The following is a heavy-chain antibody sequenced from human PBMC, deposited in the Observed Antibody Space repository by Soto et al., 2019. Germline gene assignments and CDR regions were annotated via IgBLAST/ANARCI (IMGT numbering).Heavy chain of an antibody. D-gene: IGHD2-2*01. CDR3: ARDRDDIVLGPAAMTANYYGMDV. J-gene: IGHJ6*02. CDR1: GGTFSSYA. V-gene: IGHV1-69*12. CDR2: IIPIFGTA. Sequence: QVQLVQSGAEVKKPGSSVKVSCKASGGTFSSYAISWVRQAPGQGLEWMGGIIPIFGTANYAQKFQGRVTITADESTSTAYMELSSLRSEDTAVYYCARDRDDIVLGPAAMTANYYGMDVWGQGTTVTVSS.